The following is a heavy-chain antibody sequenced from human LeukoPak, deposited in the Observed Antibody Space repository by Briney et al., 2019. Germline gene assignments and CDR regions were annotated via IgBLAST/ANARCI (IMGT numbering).Heavy chain of an antibody. D-gene: IGHD3-10*01. V-gene: IGHV1-2*04. CDR3: ARGLTYGSGSYRYYYGMDV. Sequence: ASVKVSCKASGYTFTGYYMHWVRQAPGQGLEWMGWINPNSGGTNYAQKFQGWVTMTRDTSISTAYMELSRLRSDDTAVYCCARGLTYGSGSYRYYYGMDVWGQGTTVTVSS. CDR2: INPNSGGT. J-gene: IGHJ6*02. CDR1: GYTFTGYY.